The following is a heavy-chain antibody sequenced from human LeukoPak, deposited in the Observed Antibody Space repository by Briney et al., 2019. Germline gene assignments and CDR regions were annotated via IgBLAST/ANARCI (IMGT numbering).Heavy chain of an antibody. CDR3: ARGRLRLGELSFKAY. CDR1: GGSFSGYY. CDR2: INHSGST. V-gene: IGHV4-34*01. J-gene: IGHJ4*02. Sequence: SETLSLTCAVYGGSFSGYYWSWIRQPPGKGLEWIGEINHSGSTNYNPSLKSRVTISVDTSKNQFSLKLSSVTAADTAVYYCARGRLRLGELSFKAYWGQGTLVTVSP. D-gene: IGHD3-16*02.